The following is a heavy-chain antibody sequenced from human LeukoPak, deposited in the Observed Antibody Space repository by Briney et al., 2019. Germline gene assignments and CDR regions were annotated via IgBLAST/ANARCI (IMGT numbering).Heavy chain of an antibody. CDR1: GGSFSGYY. Sequence: PSETLSLTCPVYGGSFSGYYWSWLRQPPGKGLEWIGEINHSGSTNYNPSLKSQVTISVDTSKNQFSLKLSSVTAADTAVYYCARCAFWSAADYGGQGTLVTVSS. J-gene: IGHJ4*02. CDR3: ARCAFWSAADY. V-gene: IGHV4-34*01. CDR2: INHSGST. D-gene: IGHD3-3*01.